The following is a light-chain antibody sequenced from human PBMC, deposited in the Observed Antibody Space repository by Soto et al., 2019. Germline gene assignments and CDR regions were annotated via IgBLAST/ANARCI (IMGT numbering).Light chain of an antibody. CDR1: SSDVGGYNY. CDR3: SSYTTSNTRQIV. Sequence: QSVLTQPASVSGSPGQSINISCTGTSSDVGGYNYVSWYQHHPGKAPKLIIYDVSNRPSGVSNPFSGSKSGNTASLTISGLQPKDEADYYCSSYTTSNTRQIVFGTGTKVTVL. J-gene: IGLJ1*01. V-gene: IGLV2-14*03. CDR2: DVS.